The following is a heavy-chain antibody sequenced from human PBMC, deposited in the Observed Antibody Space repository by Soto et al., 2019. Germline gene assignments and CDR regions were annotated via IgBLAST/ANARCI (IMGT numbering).Heavy chain of an antibody. J-gene: IGHJ4*02. CDR2: ISYIGST. Sequence: SQARSVTWTGSGGSISRECWIWIRHPPGSRVGWSGYISYIGSTNYNPSPQRRVTISVDTSKNQFSLKLSSVTAADTAVYYCARVSVRYGGCVAYFAYWGQGPLVTVS. D-gene: IGHD2-15*01. V-gene: IGHV4-59*01. CDR3: ARVSVRYGGCVAYFAY. CDR1: GGSISREC.